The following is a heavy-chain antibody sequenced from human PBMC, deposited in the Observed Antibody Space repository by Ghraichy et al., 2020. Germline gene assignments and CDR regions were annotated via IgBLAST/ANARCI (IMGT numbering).Heavy chain of an antibody. CDR1: GFTFSRYW. Sequence: GGSLRLSCVASGFTFSRYWMTWVRQAPGQGLEWVANIKQDGSEKHYVDSVKGRFTISRDNAKNSLYLQMNSLRAEDTAVYYCGRGMDVWGQGTTVTVSS. CDR2: IKQDGSEK. J-gene: IGHJ6*02. V-gene: IGHV3-7*01. CDR3: GRGMDV.